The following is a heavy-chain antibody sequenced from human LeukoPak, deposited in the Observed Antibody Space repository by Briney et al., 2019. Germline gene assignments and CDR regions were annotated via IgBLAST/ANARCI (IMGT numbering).Heavy chain of an antibody. D-gene: IGHD2-21*01. CDR2: IDQSGST. CDR1: DGAISSYY. Sequence: SGALSLPCRVADGAISSYYWSWIRPPPGKGPGWVGDIDQSGSTNDNPSLNTRLTISRDTSKDQFSLELSFVPGADTAVYLCVRGRLSSSSRHITYYYYFSMDVWGKGTPVTVSS. V-gene: IGHV4-59*01. CDR3: VRGRLSSSSRHITYYYYFSMDV. J-gene: IGHJ6*03.